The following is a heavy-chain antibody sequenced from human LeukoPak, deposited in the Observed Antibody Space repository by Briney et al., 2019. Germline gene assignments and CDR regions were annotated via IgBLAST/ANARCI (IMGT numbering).Heavy chain of an antibody. CDR2: INTNTGNP. Sequence: ASVKVCCKASGCTFTSYAMNWVRQAPGQGLEWMGWINTNTGNPTYAQGFTGRFVFSLDTSVSTAYLQISSLKAEDTAVYYCARWDSSSWYSPDYWGQGTLVTVSS. D-gene: IGHD6-13*01. CDR1: GCTFTSYA. V-gene: IGHV7-4-1*02. J-gene: IGHJ4*02. CDR3: ARWDSSSWYSPDY.